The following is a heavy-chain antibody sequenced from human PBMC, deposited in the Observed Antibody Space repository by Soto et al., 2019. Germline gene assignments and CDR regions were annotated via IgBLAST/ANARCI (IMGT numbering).Heavy chain of an antibody. CDR1: VFTFSSHW. V-gene: IGHV3-74*01. CDR3: VGGAPFEY. CDR2: ISNDGSST. J-gene: IGHJ4*02. Sequence: GSLRLSCVASVFTFSSHWMYWVRQVPGKGPVWVSRISNDGSSTAYADSARGRFTISRDNAKNAVYLQMNSLRAEDTAVYSCVGGAPFEYWGRGTLVTVSS.